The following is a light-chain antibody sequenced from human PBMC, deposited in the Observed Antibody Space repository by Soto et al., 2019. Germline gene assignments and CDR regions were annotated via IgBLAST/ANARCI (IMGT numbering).Light chain of an antibody. Sequence: IKIRKSPSSRAAVVVGRGTITIQASEDIVNYLNWYQQKPGKAPKLLIYDASNLETGVPSRFSGSGSGTDFTFTISSLQPEDIATYYCQQYDNRPTFGGGTKVDIK. J-gene: IGKJ4*01. CDR1: EDIVNY. CDR3: QQYDNRPT. CDR2: DAS. V-gene: IGKV1-33*01.